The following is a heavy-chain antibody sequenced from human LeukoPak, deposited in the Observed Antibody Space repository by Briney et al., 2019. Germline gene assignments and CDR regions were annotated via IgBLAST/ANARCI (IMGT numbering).Heavy chain of an antibody. V-gene: IGHV3-48*03. CDR3: ARDMGYCSGGSCYGRRYFDY. J-gene: IGHJ4*02. Sequence: GGSLRLSCAASGFTFSSYEMNWVRQAPGRGLEWVSYIGGSGRTIHYADSVKGRFTVSRDNAKNSLYLQMNSLRAEDTAVYYCARDMGYCSGGSCYGRRYFDYWGQGTLVTVSS. CDR2: IGGSGRTI. CDR1: GFTFSSYE. D-gene: IGHD2-15*01.